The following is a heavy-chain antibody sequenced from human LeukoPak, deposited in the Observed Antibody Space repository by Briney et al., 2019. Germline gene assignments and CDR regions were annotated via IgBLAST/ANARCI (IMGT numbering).Heavy chain of an antibody. Sequence: SETLSLTCAVSGYSISSGHYWGWIRQPPGKGLEWIGSIYYSGSTYYNPSLKSRVTLSVDTSKSQFSLKLSSMTAADTAVYYCARSPDTAMIDYWGQGTLVTVSS. CDR3: ARSPDTAMIDY. D-gene: IGHD5-18*01. CDR2: IYYSGST. CDR1: GYSISSGHY. V-gene: IGHV4-38-2*01. J-gene: IGHJ4*02.